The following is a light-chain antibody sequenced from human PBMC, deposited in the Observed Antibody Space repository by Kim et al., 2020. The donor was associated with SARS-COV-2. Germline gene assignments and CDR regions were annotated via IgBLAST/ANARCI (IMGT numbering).Light chain of an antibody. CDR1: SGSIASNY. Sequence: NFMLTQPHSVSESPGKTVTISCTGSSGSIASNYVQWYQQRPGSAPTTVIYEDNQRPPGVPDRFSGSIDSSSNSASLTISGLKTEDEADYYCQSYDSSNQKVFGGGTQLTVL. CDR3: QSYDSSNQKV. J-gene: IGLJ3*02. V-gene: IGLV6-57*02. CDR2: EDN.